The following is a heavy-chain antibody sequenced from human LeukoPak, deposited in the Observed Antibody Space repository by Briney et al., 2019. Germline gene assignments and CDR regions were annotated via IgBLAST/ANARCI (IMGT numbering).Heavy chain of an antibody. CDR1: GFTFCDYA. CDR2: IRSKAYGGTT. CDR3: TCGYYDSSGYSLFDY. D-gene: IGHD3-22*01. J-gene: IGHJ4*02. Sequence: GGSLRLSCTASGFTFCDYAMSWFRQAPGKGLEWVGFIRSKAYGGTTEYAASVKGRFTISRDDSKSIAYLRMNSLKTEDTAVYYRTCGYYDSSGYSLFDYWGQGTLVTVSS. V-gene: IGHV3-49*03.